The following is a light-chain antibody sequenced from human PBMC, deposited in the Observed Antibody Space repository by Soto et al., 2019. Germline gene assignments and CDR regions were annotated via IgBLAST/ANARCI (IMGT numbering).Light chain of an antibody. CDR3: QQYKNWPHT. CDR2: GAS. V-gene: IGKV3-15*01. Sequence: EIVMTQSPATLSVSPGERATLSCRASQSISSNLAWYHQKPGQVPRLLIYGASTRATGIPARFSGSGSGTEFTLTISSLQSEEFAVYYCQQYKNWPHTFGQGTRLEIK. CDR1: QSISSN. J-gene: IGKJ5*01.